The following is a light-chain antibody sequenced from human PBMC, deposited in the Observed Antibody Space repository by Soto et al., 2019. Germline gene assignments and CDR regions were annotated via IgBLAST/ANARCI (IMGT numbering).Light chain of an antibody. Sequence: QSVLTQPPSASATPGQRVTISCSGSSSNIGSNTVNWYQQLPGTAPKLLIYKSNQRLSGVPDRFSGSKSGTSASLAISGLQSEDEADYYCAAWDDSLNGRAFGGGTKLTVL. CDR2: KSN. CDR1: SSNIGSNT. J-gene: IGLJ3*02. V-gene: IGLV1-44*01. CDR3: AAWDDSLNGRA.